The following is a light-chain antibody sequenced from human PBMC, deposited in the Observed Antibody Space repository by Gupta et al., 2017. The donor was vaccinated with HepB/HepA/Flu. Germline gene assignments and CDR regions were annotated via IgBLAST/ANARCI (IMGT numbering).Light chain of an antibody. V-gene: IGLV3-19*01. J-gene: IGLJ2*01. CDR1: SLRSYY. CDR2: DKN. CDR3: NSRDSSGNHVG. Sequence: SSELTQDPAVSVALGQTVRITCQGDSLRSYYASWYQQKPGQAPVLVIYDKNNRPSGIPDRFSGSNSVNTVSLTITGAQAEDEADYYCNSRDSSGNHVGFGGGTKLTVL.